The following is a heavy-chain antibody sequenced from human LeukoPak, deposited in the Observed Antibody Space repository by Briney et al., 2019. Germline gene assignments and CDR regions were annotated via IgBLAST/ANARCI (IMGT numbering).Heavy chain of an antibody. V-gene: IGHV4-31*03. CDR2: IYYSGST. J-gene: IGHJ4*02. Sequence: SETLSLTCTVSGGSISSGGYYWSWIRQHPGKGLEWIGYIYYSGSTYYNPSLKSRVTISVDTSKNQFSLKLSSVTAADTAVYYCARARVVVPAAILGIDYWGQGTLVTVSS. CDR1: GGSISSGGYY. CDR3: ARARVVVPAAILGIDY. D-gene: IGHD2-2*02.